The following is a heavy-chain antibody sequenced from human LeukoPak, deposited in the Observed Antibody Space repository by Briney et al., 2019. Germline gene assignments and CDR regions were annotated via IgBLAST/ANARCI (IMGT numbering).Heavy chain of an antibody. CDR3: AKDHPPYGDYYYGMDV. CDR1: GFTFSSYG. Sequence: GRTLRLSCAASGFTFSSYGIHWVRQAPGKGLEWVSFISYDGGNTHYADSVKGRFTFSRDSSKNTVYLQMSSLRAEDTAVYYCAKDHPPYGDYYYGMDVWGQGTTVTVSS. D-gene: IGHD4-17*01. J-gene: IGHJ6*02. CDR2: ISYDGGNT. V-gene: IGHV3-30*18.